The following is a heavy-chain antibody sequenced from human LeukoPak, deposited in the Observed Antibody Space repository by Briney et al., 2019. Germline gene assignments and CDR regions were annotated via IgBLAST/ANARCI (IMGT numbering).Heavy chain of an antibody. V-gene: IGHV1-2*02. CDR2: ISLNSGGT. D-gene: IGHD3-16*01. CDR3: AKEGGGLDY. Sequence: ASVEVSCKASGYMFTGYHMHWVRQAPGQGLEWMGWISLNSGGTSYAQTFEGRVTMTRDTSISTAYMELSRLRSADTAVYYCAKEGGGLDYWGQGTLVTVSS. J-gene: IGHJ4*02. CDR1: GYMFTGYH.